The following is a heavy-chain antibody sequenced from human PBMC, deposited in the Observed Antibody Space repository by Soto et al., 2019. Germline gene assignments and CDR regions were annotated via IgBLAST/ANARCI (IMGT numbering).Heavy chain of an antibody. J-gene: IGHJ3*02. D-gene: IGHD3-9*01. Sequence: EVQLVESGGGLVQPGGSLRLSCAASGFTFSNYWMHWVRQSPGKGLVWVSRIKTDGSDTHYADSVTGRFTISRDNAKNTLYLQMNSLGDEDTAVYYCARPRTSDWAYDIWGQGTMVIVSS. CDR2: IKTDGSDT. V-gene: IGHV3-74*01. CDR1: GFTFSNYW. CDR3: ARPRTSDWAYDI.